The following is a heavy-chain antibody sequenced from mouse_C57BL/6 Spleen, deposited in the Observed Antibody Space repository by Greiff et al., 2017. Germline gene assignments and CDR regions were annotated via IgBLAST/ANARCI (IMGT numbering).Heavy chain of an antibody. CDR1: GFTFSDYY. CDR2: ISNGGGST. Sequence: EVQRVESGGGLVQPGGSLKLSCAASGFTFSDYYMYWVRQTPEKRLEWVAYISNGGGSTYYPDTVKGRFTISRDNAKNTLYLQMSRLKSEDTAMYYCARGYYGSSYVGAWFAYWGQGTLVTVSA. CDR3: ARGYYGSSYVGAWFAY. D-gene: IGHD1-1*01. V-gene: IGHV5-12*01. J-gene: IGHJ3*01.